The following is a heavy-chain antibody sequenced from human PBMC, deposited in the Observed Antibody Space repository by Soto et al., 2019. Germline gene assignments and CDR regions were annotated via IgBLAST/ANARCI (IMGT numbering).Heavy chain of an antibody. Sequence: QVQLVESGGGVVQPGRSLRLSCAASGFNFNGNAMHWVRQPPDKGLEWMAVISFDASSKYYADSVKGRFTISRDNSKNKLYLQLNSLRLDDTAVYYCARGYDSTVTMVDNWGQGTLVTVSS. D-gene: IGHD4-17*01. CDR2: ISFDASSK. CDR1: GFNFNGNA. CDR3: ARGYDSTVTMVDN. V-gene: IGHV3-30*04. J-gene: IGHJ4*02.